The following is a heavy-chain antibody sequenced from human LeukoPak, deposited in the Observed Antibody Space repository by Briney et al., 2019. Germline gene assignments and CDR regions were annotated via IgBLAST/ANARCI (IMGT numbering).Heavy chain of an antibody. CDR1: GESLSGYH. CDR3: ARGNLEWAAGTRWFDP. D-gene: IGHD6-13*01. V-gene: IGHV4-34*01. Sequence: SETLSLTCAVYGESLSGYHWSWIRQPPGNGLEWIGEINYSGSTNYNPSLKSRVTISLDTSKNQFSLKLSSVTAADTAIYYCARGNLEWAAGTRWFDPWGQGTLVIVSS. J-gene: IGHJ5*02. CDR2: INYSGST.